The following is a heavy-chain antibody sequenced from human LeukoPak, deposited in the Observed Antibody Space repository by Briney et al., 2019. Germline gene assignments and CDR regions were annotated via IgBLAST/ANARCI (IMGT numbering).Heavy chain of an antibody. J-gene: IGHJ4*02. CDR3: ATFSGAHHKTFDY. V-gene: IGHV3-7*01. CDR2: IKQDGSDK. CDR1: GLTFRNYW. Sequence: PGGSLRLSCAASGLTFRNYWMSWVRQAPGKGLEWVANIKQDGSDKFYVDSVNGRFTISRDNAKNSLYLQMNTLRAEDTAIYYCATFSGAHHKTFDYWGQGTLVIVSS. D-gene: IGHD1-14*01.